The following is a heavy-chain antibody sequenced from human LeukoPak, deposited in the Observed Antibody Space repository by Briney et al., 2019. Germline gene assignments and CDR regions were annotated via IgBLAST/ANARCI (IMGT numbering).Heavy chain of an antibody. J-gene: IGHJ4*02. CDR2: INPKSGGT. CDR3: AKDGGLAAAGRFDY. CDR1: GYTFTGYY. D-gene: IGHD6-13*01. V-gene: IGHV1-2*02. Sequence: ASVKVSCKASGYTFTGYYMHWVRQAPGQGLEWMGWINPKSGGTNYAQKFQGRVTMTRDTSISTTYMELSRLRSDDTAVYYCAKDGGLAAAGRFDYWGQGTLVTVSS.